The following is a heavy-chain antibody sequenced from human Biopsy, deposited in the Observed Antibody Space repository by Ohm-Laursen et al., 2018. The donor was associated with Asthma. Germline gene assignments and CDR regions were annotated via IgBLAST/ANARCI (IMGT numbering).Heavy chain of an antibody. V-gene: IGHV4-34*01. Sequence: SGTLSLTCALHRGPFRGYDWAWIRQPPGKGLEWIGEIHQGGATTVNPSLKSRVTISIDPSKSQLYLSLRSLTAADTAVYYCASGPQWSGLDIWGQGTTVAVSS. CDR2: IHQGGAT. CDR1: RGPFRGYD. CDR3: ASGPQWSGLDI. J-gene: IGHJ6*02. D-gene: IGHD2-8*01.